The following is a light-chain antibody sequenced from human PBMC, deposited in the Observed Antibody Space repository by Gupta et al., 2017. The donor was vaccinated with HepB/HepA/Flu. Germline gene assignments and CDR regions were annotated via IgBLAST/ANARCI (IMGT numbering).Light chain of an antibody. V-gene: IGLV3-21*03. Sequence: SYVLTQPPSVSVAPGKTARIPCGGNNIGRKSVHWYQQKPGQAPVLVVYDDSDRPSGIPERFSGSNSGNTATLTISRVEAGDEADYDCQVWDSSSDHVVFGGGTKLTVL. J-gene: IGLJ2*01. CDR3: QVWDSSSDHVV. CDR1: NIGRKS. CDR2: DDS.